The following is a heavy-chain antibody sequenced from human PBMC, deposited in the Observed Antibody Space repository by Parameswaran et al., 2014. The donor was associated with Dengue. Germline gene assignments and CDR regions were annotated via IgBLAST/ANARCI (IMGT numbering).Heavy chain of an antibody. CDR3: ARDLRSSGWYDWGSTSFDY. V-gene: IGHV1-3*01. Sequence: WVRQAPGQRLEWMGWINAGNGNTKYSQKFQGRVTITRDTSASTAYMELSSLRSEDTAVYYCARDLRSSGWYDWGSTSFDYWGREPWSPSPQ. D-gene: IGHD6-19*01. J-gene: IGHJ4*02. CDR2: INAGNGNT.